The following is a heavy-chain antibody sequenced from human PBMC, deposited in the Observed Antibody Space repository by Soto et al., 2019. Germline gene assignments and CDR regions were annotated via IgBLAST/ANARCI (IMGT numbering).Heavy chain of an antibody. CDR1: GGSISSYY. J-gene: IGHJ6*02. Sequence: SETLSLTCTVSGGSISSYYWSWIRQPPGKGLEWIGYIDYSGSTNYNPSLKSRVTISVDTSKNQFSLKLSSVTAADTAVYYCGRQPGHCGSTTCFGYYSVDVWGQGTTVTVSS. V-gene: IGHV4-59*01. CDR2: IDYSGST. CDR3: GRQPGHCGSTTCFGYYSVDV. D-gene: IGHD2-2*01.